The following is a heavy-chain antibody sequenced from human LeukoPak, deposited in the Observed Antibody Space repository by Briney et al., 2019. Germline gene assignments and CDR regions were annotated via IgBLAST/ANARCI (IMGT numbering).Heavy chain of an antibody. D-gene: IGHD3-3*01. CDR3: ARGVVIILNYYYYGMDV. CDR2: ITPLFGTA. V-gene: IGHV1-69*13. J-gene: IGHJ6*02. CDR1: GGTFSKYT. Sequence: VASVKVSCKASGGTFSKYTISWVRQRPGQGLEWMGGITPLFGTANYAQKFQGRVTITADESTSTAYMELSSLRSEDTAVYYCARGVVIILNYYYYGMDVWGQGTTVTVSS.